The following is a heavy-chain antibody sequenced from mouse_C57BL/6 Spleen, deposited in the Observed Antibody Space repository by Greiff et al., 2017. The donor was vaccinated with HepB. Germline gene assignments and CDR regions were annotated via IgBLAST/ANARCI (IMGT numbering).Heavy chain of an antibody. CDR1: GYTFTSYW. Sequence: VKLQQSGAELVMPGASVKLSCKASGYTFTSYWMHWVKQRPGQGLEWIGEIDPSDSYTNYNQKFKGKSTLTVDKSSSTAYMQLSSLTSEDSAVYYCARSGYYGSLAWFAYWGQGTLVTVSA. D-gene: IGHD1-1*01. V-gene: IGHV1-69*01. J-gene: IGHJ3*01. CDR3: ARSGYYGSLAWFAY. CDR2: IDPSDSYT.